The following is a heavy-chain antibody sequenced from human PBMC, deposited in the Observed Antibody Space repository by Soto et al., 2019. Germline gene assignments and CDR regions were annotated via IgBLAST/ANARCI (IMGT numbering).Heavy chain of an antibody. Sequence: RLSCAAPGFTFSSYGMHWVRQAPGKGLEWVGVIWYNGSDKKYADSVKGRFTISRDNSENTLYLQMNSLRAEDTAVYYCAKDKLKEWPAPMDVWGQGTTVTVS. CDR3: AKDKLKEWPAPMDV. CDR1: GFTFSSYG. V-gene: IGHV3-33*06. D-gene: IGHD3-3*01. CDR2: IWYNGSDK. J-gene: IGHJ6*02.